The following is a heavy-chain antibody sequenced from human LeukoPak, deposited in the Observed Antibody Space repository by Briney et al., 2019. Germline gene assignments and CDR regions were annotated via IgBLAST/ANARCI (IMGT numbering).Heavy chain of an antibody. CDR1: GCSFSSYA. CDR3: AKEGQYYDFWSGYSPDY. D-gene: IGHD3-3*01. V-gene: IGHV3-23*01. J-gene: IGHJ4*02. Sequence: PGGSLRLSWAASGCSFSSYAMSWVRQAPGKGLDWVAAISGSGGSTYYADSVKGRFIISRDHSKHTLYLPMTSLSAEDTAVYYCAKEGQYYDFWSGYSPDYWGQGTLVTVSS. CDR2: ISGSGGST.